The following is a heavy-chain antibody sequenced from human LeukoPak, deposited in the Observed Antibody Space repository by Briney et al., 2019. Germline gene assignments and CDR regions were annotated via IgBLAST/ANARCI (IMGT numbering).Heavy chain of an antibody. CDR2: ISYDGSNK. V-gene: IGHV3-30*04. J-gene: IGHJ5*02. CDR3: PTFPSKDGIAWFDP. Sequence: GRSLRLSCAASGFTFSSYAMHWVRQAPGKGLEWVAVISYDGSNKYYADSVKGRFTISRDNSKNTLYLQMNSLRAEDTAGYYCPTFPSKDGIAWFDPWGQGTLVTVSS. CDR1: GFTFSSYA. D-gene: IGHD2-21*01.